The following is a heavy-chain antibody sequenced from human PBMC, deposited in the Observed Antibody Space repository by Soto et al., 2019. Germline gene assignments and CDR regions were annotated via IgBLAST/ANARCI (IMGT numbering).Heavy chain of an antibody. D-gene: IGHD3-3*01. CDR1: GGSISSGGYY. J-gene: IGHJ4*02. Sequence: SETLSLTCTVSGGSISSGGYYWSWIRQHPGKGLEWIGYIYYSGSTYYNPSLKSRVTISVDTSKNQFSLKLSSVTAADTAVYYCASRGYYTPYYFDYWGQGTLVTVSS. V-gene: IGHV4-31*03. CDR3: ASRGYYTPYYFDY. CDR2: IYYSGST.